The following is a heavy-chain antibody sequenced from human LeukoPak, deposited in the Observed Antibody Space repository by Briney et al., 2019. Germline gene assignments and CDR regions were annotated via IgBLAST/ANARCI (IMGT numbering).Heavy chain of an antibody. CDR3: ARGGVVTQPGYFQH. V-gene: IGHV4-59*12. D-gene: IGHD3-3*01. Sequence: PSEALSLTCTVSGGSISSYYWSWIRQPPGKGLEWIGYIYYSGSTNYNPSLKSRVTISVDTSKNQFSLKLSSVTAADTAVYYCARGGVVTQPGYFQHWGQGTLVTVSS. CDR2: IYYSGST. J-gene: IGHJ1*01. CDR1: GGSISSYY.